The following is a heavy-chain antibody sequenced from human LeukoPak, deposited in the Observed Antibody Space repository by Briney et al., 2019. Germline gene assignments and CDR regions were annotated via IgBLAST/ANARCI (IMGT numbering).Heavy chain of an antibody. CDR3: AREFYRDYENYFYFFLDV. V-gene: IGHV4-61*02. CDR2: IYSSGST. J-gene: IGHJ6*03. CDR1: NDSVSSDNYY. Sequence: SETLSLTCTVSNDSVSSDNYYWSWIRQPTGKGLEWIGRIYSSGSTNYNPSLKSRATLSVDTSKSQFSLELSSVTAPDSAVYYCAREFYRDYENYFYFFLDVWGKGTPVTVSS. D-gene: IGHD3-16*01.